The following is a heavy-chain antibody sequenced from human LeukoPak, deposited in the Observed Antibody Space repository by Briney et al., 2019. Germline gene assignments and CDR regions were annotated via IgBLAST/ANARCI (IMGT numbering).Heavy chain of an antibody. CDR3: AGGEKGFFYMDV. J-gene: IGHJ6*03. CDR1: GFTFSSYA. Sequence: GGSLRLSCAASGFTFSSYAMSWVRQAPGKGLEWVSVAYIAGSTYYADSVKGRFTISRDNSKNTLYLQMTSLRAEDTAVYYCAGGEKGFFYMDVWGKGTTVTVSS. CDR2: AYIAGST. D-gene: IGHD3-16*01. V-gene: IGHV3-53*01.